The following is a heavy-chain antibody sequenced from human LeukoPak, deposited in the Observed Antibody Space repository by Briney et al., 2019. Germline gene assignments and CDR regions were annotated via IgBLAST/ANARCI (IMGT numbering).Heavy chain of an antibody. V-gene: IGHV4-59*01. Sequence: KPSETLSLTCTVSGGSISSYYWSWIRQPPGKGLEWIGYIYYSGSTNYNPSLKSRATISVDTSKNQFSLKLSSVTAADTAVYYCARVSDILTGYPFDYWGQGTLVTVSS. CDR3: ARVSDILTGYPFDY. D-gene: IGHD3-9*01. CDR1: GGSISSYY. J-gene: IGHJ4*02. CDR2: IYYSGST.